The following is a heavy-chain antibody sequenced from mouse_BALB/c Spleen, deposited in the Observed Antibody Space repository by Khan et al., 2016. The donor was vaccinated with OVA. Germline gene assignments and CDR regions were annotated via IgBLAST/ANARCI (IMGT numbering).Heavy chain of an antibody. V-gene: IGHV5-15*02. CDR2: ISSLAYSI. Sequence: EVELVESGGGLVQPGGSRKLSCVASGFTFSDYGMAWVRQAPGKGPEWVAFISSLAYSIYYADTVTGRFTVSRENAKNTLYLEMSSLRSEDTAMSYCARSWAMDYWGQGTSVTVSS. J-gene: IGHJ4*01. CDR3: ARSWAMDY. CDR1: GFTFSDYG.